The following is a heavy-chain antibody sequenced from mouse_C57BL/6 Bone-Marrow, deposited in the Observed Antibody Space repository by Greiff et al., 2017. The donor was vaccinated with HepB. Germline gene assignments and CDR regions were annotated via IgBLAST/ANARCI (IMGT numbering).Heavy chain of an antibody. V-gene: IGHV1-64*01. D-gene: IGHD2-2*01. CDR2: IHPNSGST. CDR3: AREGGVTTVYYAMDY. Sequence: VQLQQPGAELVKPGASVKLSCKASGYTFTSYWMHWVKQRPGQGLEWIGMIHPNSGSTNYNEKFKSKATLTVDKSSSTAYMQLSSLTSEDSAVYYCAREGGVTTVYYAMDYWGQGTSVTVSS. CDR1: GYTFTSYW. J-gene: IGHJ4*01.